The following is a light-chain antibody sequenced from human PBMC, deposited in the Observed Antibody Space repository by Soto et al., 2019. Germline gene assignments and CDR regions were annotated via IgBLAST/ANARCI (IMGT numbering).Light chain of an antibody. Sequence: QSALTQPASVSGSPGQSITISCTGTSSDIDGYNYVSWYQQYPGKAPKLMIYEVSNRPSGVSNRFSGSKSGNTASLTISGLQAEDEADYYCSSYTSRFTGVFGGGTKLTVL. CDR1: SSDIDGYNY. V-gene: IGLV2-14*01. CDR3: SSYTSRFTGV. J-gene: IGLJ3*02. CDR2: EVS.